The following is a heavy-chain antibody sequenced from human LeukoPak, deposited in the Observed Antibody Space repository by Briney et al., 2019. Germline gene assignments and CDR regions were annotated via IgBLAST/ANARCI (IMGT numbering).Heavy chain of an antibody. CDR3: ARDLVDTVMGLRGWFDP. CDR2: ISPSGGST. Sequence: GASVKVSCKAFGYTFTSNYMHWVRQAPGQGPEWMGVISPSGGSTTYAQRFQGRVTITADKSTSTAYMELSSLRSEDTAVYYCARDLVDTVMGLRGWFDPWGQGTLVTVSS. J-gene: IGHJ5*02. D-gene: IGHD5-18*01. CDR1: GYTFTSNY. V-gene: IGHV1-46*01.